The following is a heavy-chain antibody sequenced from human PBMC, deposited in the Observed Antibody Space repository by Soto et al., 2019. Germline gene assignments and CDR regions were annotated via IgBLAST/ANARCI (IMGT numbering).Heavy chain of an antibody. CDR2: IRAYNGNT. Sequence: QVQLVQSGAEVKKPGASVKVSCKASGYTFTSYGISWVRQAPGQGLEWMGWIRAYNGNTNYAQKLQGRVTMTTDTSTGTADMELSSLGSDDTYLYYCARDLPTMDVGGQWTTCPVSS. CDR3: ARDLPTMDV. J-gene: IGHJ6*02. CDR1: GYTFTSYG. V-gene: IGHV1-18*01.